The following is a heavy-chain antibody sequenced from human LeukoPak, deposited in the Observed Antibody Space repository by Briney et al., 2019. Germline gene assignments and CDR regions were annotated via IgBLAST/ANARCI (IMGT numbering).Heavy chain of an antibody. J-gene: IGHJ4*02. V-gene: IGHV3-30-3*01. D-gene: IGHD4-17*01. CDR1: GFTFSSYA. CDR3: AISIDYGAPFDY. CDR2: ISYDGSNK. Sequence: PGGSLRLSCAASGFTFSSYAMHWVRQAPGKGLEWVAVISYDGSNKYYADSVKGRFTISRDNSKNTLYLQMNSLRAEDTAVYYRAISIDYGAPFDYWGQGTLVTVSS.